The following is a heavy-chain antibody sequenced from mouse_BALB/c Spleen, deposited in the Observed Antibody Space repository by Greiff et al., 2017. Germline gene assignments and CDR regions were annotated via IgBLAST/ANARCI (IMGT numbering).Heavy chain of an antibody. V-gene: IGHV1S34*01. D-gene: IGHD2-10*01. CDR2: ISCYNGAT. Sequence: LVTTAASVKISCKASGYSFTGYYMHWVKQRHGKSLEWIGYISCYNGATSYNPQFKGQATFIVDTSSSTAYMQFNSLTSEDSAVYYCARGAYYGNSYWYFDVWGAGTTVTVAS. J-gene: IGHJ1*01. CDR3: ARGAYYGNSYWYFDV. CDR1: GYSFTGYY.